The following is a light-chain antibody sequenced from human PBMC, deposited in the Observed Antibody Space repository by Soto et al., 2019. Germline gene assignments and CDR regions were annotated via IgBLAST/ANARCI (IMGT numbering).Light chain of an antibody. V-gene: IGLV2-23*01. CDR2: EGS. Sequence: QSALTQPASVSGSPGQSITISCTGTSSDVGNYNLVSWYQHRPGKAPKLIIYEGSKRPSGVSNRFSGSKSGNTASMTISGLQAEDEADYYCCSYAGSSTHVVFGGGTKLTVL. CDR1: SSDVGNYNL. J-gene: IGLJ2*01. CDR3: CSYAGSSTHVV.